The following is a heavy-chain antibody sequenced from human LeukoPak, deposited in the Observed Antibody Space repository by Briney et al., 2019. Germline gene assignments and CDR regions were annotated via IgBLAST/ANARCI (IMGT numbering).Heavy chain of an antibody. Sequence: GESLKISCKASGFTFSSYWMHWVRQAPGKGLVWVSRINSDGSNTNYADSVKGRFTISRDNAKNTLYLQMNSLRAEDTAVFHCARVRDISGHWGFLDYWGQGTLVTVSS. V-gene: IGHV3-74*01. CDR1: GFTFSSYW. J-gene: IGHJ4*02. CDR3: ARVRDISGHWGFLDY. CDR2: INSDGSNT. D-gene: IGHD6-19*01.